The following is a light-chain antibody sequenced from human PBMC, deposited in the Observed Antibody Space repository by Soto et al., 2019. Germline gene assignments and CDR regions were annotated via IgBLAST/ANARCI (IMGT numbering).Light chain of an antibody. J-gene: IGKJ5*01. CDR1: QSVSSN. CDR2: GAS. CDR3: QQRSNWPPT. Sequence: IDMTQSPSTLSVSTGERATLSCRASQSVSSNLVWYQQKPGQAPRLLIYGASTRVTGIPARFSGSGSGTEFTLTISSLEPEDFAVYYCQQRSNWPPTFGQGTRLEIK. V-gene: IGKV3-15*01.